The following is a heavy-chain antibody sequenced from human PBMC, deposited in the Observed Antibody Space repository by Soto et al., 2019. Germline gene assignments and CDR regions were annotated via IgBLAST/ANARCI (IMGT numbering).Heavy chain of an antibody. J-gene: IGHJ4*02. D-gene: IGHD3-10*01. V-gene: IGHV3-11*01. CDR1: GFRFSDHY. CDR3: AGDPYYYGSAF. CDR2: ISSSGTTM. Sequence: QVQLVESGGGLVEPGGSLRLSCAASGFRFSDHYMTWIRQAPGKGLEWVAKISSSGTTMYYADSVKGRFTVSRDNAKNALSLQMNSLRDEDTAVYYCAGDPYYYGSAFWGQGTLVTVSS.